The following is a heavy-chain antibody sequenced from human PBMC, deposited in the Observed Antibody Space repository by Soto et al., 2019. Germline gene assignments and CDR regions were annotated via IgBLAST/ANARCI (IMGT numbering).Heavy chain of an antibody. Sequence: PSETLSLTSAVYGGSFSGYYWSWIRQPPGRGLEWIGEINHSGSTNYNPSLKSRVTISVDTSMNQFSLKLSSVTAADTAVYYCARGVAARPFDYWGQGTLVTVSS. V-gene: IGHV4-34*01. J-gene: IGHJ4*02. CDR1: GGSFSGYY. CDR3: ARGVAARPFDY. CDR2: INHSGST. D-gene: IGHD6-6*01.